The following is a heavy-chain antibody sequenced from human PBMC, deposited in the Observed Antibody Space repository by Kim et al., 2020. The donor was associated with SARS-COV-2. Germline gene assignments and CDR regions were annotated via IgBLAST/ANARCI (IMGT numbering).Heavy chain of an antibody. CDR3: ARDRLDCSSTSCTGTLLGGMDV. V-gene: IGHV3-33*01. CDR1: GFTFSSYG. Sequence: GGSLRLSCAASGFTFSSYGMHWVRQAPGKGLEWVAVIWYDGSDKYYADSVKGRFTISRDNSKNTLYLQMNSLRAEDTAVYYCARDRLDCSSTSCTGTLLGGMDVWGQETTVTVSS. CDR2: IWYDGSDK. D-gene: IGHD2-2*01. J-gene: IGHJ6*02.